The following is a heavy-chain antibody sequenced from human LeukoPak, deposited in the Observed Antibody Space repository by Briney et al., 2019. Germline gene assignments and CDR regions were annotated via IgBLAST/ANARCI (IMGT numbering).Heavy chain of an antibody. CDR2: ISVRGDTT. Sequence: PGGSLRLSCAASGFTFGTYAMTWVRQAPGKGLEWVSGISVRGDTTYYTGSVKGRFTVSRDSSKNTLQLQMNSLRVDDTAVYYCAKHALGGGIFSYYHYMDVWGKGTTVSVSS. V-gene: IGHV3-23*01. CDR1: GFTFGTYA. J-gene: IGHJ6*03. CDR3: AKHALGGGIFSYYHYMDV. D-gene: IGHD3-16*01.